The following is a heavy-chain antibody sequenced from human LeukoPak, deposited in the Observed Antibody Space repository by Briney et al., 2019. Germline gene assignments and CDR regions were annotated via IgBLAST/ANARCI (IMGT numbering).Heavy chain of an antibody. CDR2: INHSGST. D-gene: IGHD3-10*01. CDR3: ARAYGRPSYWYFDL. J-gene: IGHJ2*01. V-gene: IGHV4-34*01. Sequence: SETLSLTCAVYGGSFSGYYWSWLRQPPGKGLEWLGEINHSGSTNYNPSLKSRVTISVDTSKNQSSLKLSSVTAADTAVYYCARAYGRPSYWYFDLWGRGTLVTVSS. CDR1: GGSFSGYY.